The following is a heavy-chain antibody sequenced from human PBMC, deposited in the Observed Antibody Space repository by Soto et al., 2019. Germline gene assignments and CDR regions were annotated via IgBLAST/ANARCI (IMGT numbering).Heavy chain of an antibody. CDR2: ISDDGSSK. CDR1: GFTFSNYG. Sequence: QVQLVESGGGVVQPGRSLRLSCAASGFTFSNYGMHWVRQAPGKGLEWGAWISDDGSSKDYADSVKGRFTISRDNSKSTIYLQMNSLRVEDTAVYYCARGGYGDSHAEYFQHWGQGTLVTVSS. V-gene: IGHV3-30-3*01. J-gene: IGHJ1*01. D-gene: IGHD4-17*01. CDR3: ARGGYGDSHAEYFQH.